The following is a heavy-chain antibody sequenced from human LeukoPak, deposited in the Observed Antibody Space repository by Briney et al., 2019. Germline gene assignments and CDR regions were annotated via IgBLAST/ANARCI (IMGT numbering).Heavy chain of an antibody. CDR2: IRDKGYGHAT. Sequence: GGSLKLSCAASGFTYSDSAIHWVRQASGKGLEWVGRIRDKGYGHATAYAASVKGRFTLSRDDSKNTAYLQMNSLKTEDTALYYCTTPNEGNWFDPWGQGTLVTVSS. V-gene: IGHV3-73*01. D-gene: IGHD2-8*01. CDR3: TTPNEGNWFDP. CDR1: GFTYSDSA. J-gene: IGHJ5*02.